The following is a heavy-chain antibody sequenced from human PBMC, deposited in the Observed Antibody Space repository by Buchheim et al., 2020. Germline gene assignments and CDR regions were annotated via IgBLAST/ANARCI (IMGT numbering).Heavy chain of an antibody. J-gene: IGHJ4*02. CDR3: ASGRNYGDYEDFDY. V-gene: IGHV3-30*04. D-gene: IGHD4-17*01. CDR2: ISYDGSNK. Sequence: QVQLVESGGGVVQPGRSLRLSCAASGFTFSSYAMHWVRQAPGKGLEWVAVISYDGSNKYYADSVKGRFTISRDNSKNPLYLQMNSLRAEDTAVYYCASGRNYGDYEDFDYWGQGTL. CDR1: GFTFSSYA.